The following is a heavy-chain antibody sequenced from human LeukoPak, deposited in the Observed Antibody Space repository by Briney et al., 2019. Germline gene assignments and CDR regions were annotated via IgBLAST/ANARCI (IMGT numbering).Heavy chain of an antibody. CDR1: GGTFSSYA. V-gene: IGHV1-69*13. CDR3: ARGGMVRDRRHFQFDH. J-gene: IGHJ4*02. CDR2: IIPIFGTA. D-gene: IGHD3-10*01. Sequence: SVKVSCKASGGTFSSYAISWVRQAPGQGLEWMGGIIPIFGTANYAQKFQGRVTITADESTSTAYMDLTSLRSEDTAVYYCARGGMVRDRRHFQFDHWGQGTLVTVSS.